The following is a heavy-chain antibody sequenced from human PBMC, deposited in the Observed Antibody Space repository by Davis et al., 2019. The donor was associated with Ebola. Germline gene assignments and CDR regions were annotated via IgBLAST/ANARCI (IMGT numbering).Heavy chain of an antibody. J-gene: IGHJ4*02. Sequence: GESLKISCQGSGYNFSYRWIAWVRQMPGKGLEWMGVIYPGDSDTRYNPSFQGQVTISADKSINTAYLQWGSLKASDTAMYFCARNSGSWYRGYYFDYWGQGTLVTVSS. V-gene: IGHV5-51*01. CDR3: ARNSGSWYRGYYFDY. CDR1: GYNFSYRW. CDR2: IYPGDSDT. D-gene: IGHD6-13*01.